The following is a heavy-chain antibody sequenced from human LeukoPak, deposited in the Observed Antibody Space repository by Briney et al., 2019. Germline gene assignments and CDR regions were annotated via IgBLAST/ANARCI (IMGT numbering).Heavy chain of an antibody. D-gene: IGHD3-3*01. CDR3: AREGHYDFWSGYSPSRWFDP. CDR2: IYYSGST. V-gene: IGHV4-59*11. CDR1: GGSISSHY. Sequence: SETLSLTCTVSGGSISSHYWSWIRQPPGKGLEWIGYIYYSGSTNYNPSLKSRVTISVDTSKNQFSLKLSSVTAADTAVYYCAREGHYDFWSGYSPSRWFDPWGQGTLVTVSS. J-gene: IGHJ5*02.